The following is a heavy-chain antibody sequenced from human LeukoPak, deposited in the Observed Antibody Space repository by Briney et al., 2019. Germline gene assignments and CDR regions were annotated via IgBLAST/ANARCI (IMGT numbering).Heavy chain of an antibody. CDR1: GGSISSSSYY. Sequence: SETQSLTCTVSGGSISSSSYYWGWIRQPPGKGLEWIGSIYYSGSTYYNPSLKSRVTISVDTSKNQFSLKLSSVTAADTAVYYCARAAGDYGHFDAFDIWGQGTMVTVSS. V-gene: IGHV4-39*07. CDR2: IYYSGST. CDR3: ARAAGDYGHFDAFDI. D-gene: IGHD4-17*01. J-gene: IGHJ3*02.